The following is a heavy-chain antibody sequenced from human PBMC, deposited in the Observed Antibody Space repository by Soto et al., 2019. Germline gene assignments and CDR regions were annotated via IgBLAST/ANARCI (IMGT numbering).Heavy chain of an antibody. V-gene: IGHV1-3*01. CDR2: INAGNGNT. CDR1: GYTFTSYA. J-gene: IGHJ5*02. D-gene: IGHD2-2*01. Sequence: VQLVQSGAEVKKPGASVKVSCKASGYTFTSYAMHWVRQAPGQRLEWMGWINAGNGNTKYSQKFQGRVTITRDTSASTAYMELSSLRSEDTAVYYCARDRVIVVVPAAMGWFDPWGQGTLVTVSS. CDR3: ARDRVIVVVPAAMGWFDP.